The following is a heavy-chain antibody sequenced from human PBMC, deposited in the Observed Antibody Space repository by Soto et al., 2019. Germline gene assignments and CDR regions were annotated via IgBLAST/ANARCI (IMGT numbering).Heavy chain of an antibody. CDR2: IYYSGRT. D-gene: IGHD3-3*01. Sequence: QMQLQESGPGLVKPSETLSLTCTVSGGSISSSSYYWGWIRQPPGKGLEWIGSIYYSGRTYYNASLNSLVHLSVYPSKPQFSLKLSSVTAADTSVYYCARMGLNYEDGGFYFWGQGTLVTVSS. CDR3: ARMGLNYEDGGFYF. V-gene: IGHV4-39*01. CDR1: GGSISSSSYY. J-gene: IGHJ4*02.